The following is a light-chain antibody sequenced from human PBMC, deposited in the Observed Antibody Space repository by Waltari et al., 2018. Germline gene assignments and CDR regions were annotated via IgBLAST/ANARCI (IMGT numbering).Light chain of an antibody. Sequence: QSVLTQPPSVSGTPGQRVTLSCSGSHSNVGGNSVNWYQQLPGTAPKLLIYNDNREPSGVPDRFSASKSGTTASLASTGLQSEDEADYYCAVWDDSLGGVFGGGTKVTVL. CDR1: HSNVGGNS. CDR2: NDN. CDR3: AVWDDSLGGV. V-gene: IGLV1-44*01. J-gene: IGLJ3*02.